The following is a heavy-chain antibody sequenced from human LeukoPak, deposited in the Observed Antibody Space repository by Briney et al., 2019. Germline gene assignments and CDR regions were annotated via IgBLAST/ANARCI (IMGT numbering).Heavy chain of an antibody. J-gene: IGHJ5*02. Sequence: PGGPLRLSCAASGFTFDDYGMSWVRQAPGKGLEWVSGINWNGGSTGYADSVKGRFTISGDNAKNSLYLQMNSLRAEDTALYYCARDGLGYQLLFNNWFDPWGQGTLVTVSS. CDR1: GFTFDDYG. CDR2: INWNGGST. CDR3: ARDGLGYQLLFNNWFDP. D-gene: IGHD2-2*01. V-gene: IGHV3-20*04.